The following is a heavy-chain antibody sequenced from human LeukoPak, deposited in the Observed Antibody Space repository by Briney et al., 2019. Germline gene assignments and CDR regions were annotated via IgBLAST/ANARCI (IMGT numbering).Heavy chain of an antibody. CDR3: ARALRYYYDAFDI. CDR2: IYYSGST. J-gene: IGHJ3*02. V-gene: IGHV4-59*01. Sequence: PSETLSLTCTVSGGSISSYYWSWIRQPPGKGLEWIGYIYYSGSTNYNPSLKSRVTISVDTSKNQFSLKLSSVTAAGTAVYYCARALRYYYDAFDIWGQGTMVTVSS. D-gene: IGHD3-10*01. CDR1: GGSISSYY.